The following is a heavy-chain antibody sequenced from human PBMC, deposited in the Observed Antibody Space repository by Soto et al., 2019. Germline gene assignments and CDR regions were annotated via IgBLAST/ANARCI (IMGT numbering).Heavy chain of an antibody. Sequence: GASVKVSCKASGGTFSSYAISWVRQAPGQGLEWMGGIIPIFGTANYAQKFQGRVTITADESTSTAYMELSSLRSEDTAVYYCARDPHYYGSGSPNWFDPWGQGTLVTVSS. V-gene: IGHV1-69*13. CDR1: GGTFSSYA. D-gene: IGHD3-10*01. CDR2: IIPIFGTA. J-gene: IGHJ5*02. CDR3: ARDPHYYGSGSPNWFDP.